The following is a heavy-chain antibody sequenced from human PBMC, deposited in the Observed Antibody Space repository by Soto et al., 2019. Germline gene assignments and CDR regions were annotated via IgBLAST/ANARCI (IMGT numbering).Heavy chain of an antibody. V-gene: IGHV3-33*01. D-gene: IGHD2-2*01. CDR1: GFIFSNFG. Sequence: GGSLRLSCATSGFIFSNFGMHWVRQAPGKGLEWVAAIWYDGSKKYYGDSVKGRVSISRDPSKKTVHLQMDSLRAEDTALYYCARDYCSTSSCYGNWGQGTLVTVSS. J-gene: IGHJ4*02. CDR3: ARDYCSTSSCYGN. CDR2: IWYDGSKK.